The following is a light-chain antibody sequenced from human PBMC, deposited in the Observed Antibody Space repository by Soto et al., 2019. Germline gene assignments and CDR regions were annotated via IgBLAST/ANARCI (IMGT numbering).Light chain of an antibody. J-gene: IGLJ1*01. Sequence: QSVLTQTPSVSGAPGQRVTISCTGSSSNIGAGYAVHWYKHLPGTAPKLVIYGNNNRPSGVPDRFSGSKSGTSASLAITGLQAEDEADYYCQSYDSRLSGYVFGTGTKLTVL. CDR3: QSYDSRLSGYV. CDR1: SSNIGAGYA. V-gene: IGLV1-40*01. CDR2: GNN.